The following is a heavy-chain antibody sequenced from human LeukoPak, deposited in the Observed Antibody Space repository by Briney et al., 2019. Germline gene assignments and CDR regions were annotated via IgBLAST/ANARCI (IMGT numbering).Heavy chain of an antibody. CDR2: IYYSGST. CDR3: ARLTCSSTSCYPTDYYFDY. J-gene: IGHJ4*02. Sequence: SETLSLTCTVSGGSISSGDYYWSWIRQPPGKGLEWIGYIYYSGSTYYNPSLKSRVTISVDTSKNQFSLKLSSVTAADTAVYYCARLTCSSTSCYPTDYYFDYWGQGTLVTVYS. D-gene: IGHD2-2*01. V-gene: IGHV4-30-4*01. CDR1: GGSISSGDYY.